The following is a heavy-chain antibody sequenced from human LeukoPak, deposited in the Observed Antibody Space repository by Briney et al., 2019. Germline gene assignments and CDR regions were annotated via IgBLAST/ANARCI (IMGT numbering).Heavy chain of an antibody. CDR2: LSPNTGKT. J-gene: IGHJ6*02. CDR3: ARDHFPMYSSSWYGMDV. D-gene: IGHD6-13*01. CDR1: GYSLTNFD. V-gene: IGHV1-8*03. Sequence: ASVRVSCKASGYSLTNFDINWVRQATGQGLEWMGRLSPNTGKTDYAQKFQGRVTITSDTSINTAYMELTGLTPDDTAVYFCARDHFPMYSSSWYGMDVWGQGTTVTVSS.